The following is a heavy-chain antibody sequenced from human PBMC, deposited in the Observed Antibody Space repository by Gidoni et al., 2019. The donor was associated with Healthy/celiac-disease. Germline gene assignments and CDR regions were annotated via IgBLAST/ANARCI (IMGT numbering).Heavy chain of an antibody. V-gene: IGHV1-46*03. CDR1: GYTFTSYY. CDR2: INPSGGST. Sequence: QVQLVQSGAEVKKPGASVKVSCTASGYTFTSYYMHWVRQAPGQGLAWRGIINPSGGSTSYAQKFQGRVTMTRDTSTSTVYMELSSLRAEDTAVYYCARGRNYYYYMDVWGEGTTVTVSS. J-gene: IGHJ6*03. CDR3: ARGRNYYYYMDV.